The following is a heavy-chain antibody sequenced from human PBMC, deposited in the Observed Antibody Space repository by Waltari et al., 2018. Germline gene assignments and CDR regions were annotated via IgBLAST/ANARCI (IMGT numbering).Heavy chain of an antibody. J-gene: IGHJ4*02. V-gene: IGHV4-39*01. CDR1: GGSISSSSYY. CDR2: IYYSGGT. Sequence: QLQLQESGPGLVKPSETLSLTCTVSGGSISSSSYYWGWIRQPPGKGLEWIGSIYYSGGTYYNPSLKGRVTISVDTCKNQFSLKLSSVTAADTAVYYCARLLGRWLQSLVWGQGTLVTVSS. D-gene: IGHD5-12*01. CDR3: ARLLGRWLQSLV.